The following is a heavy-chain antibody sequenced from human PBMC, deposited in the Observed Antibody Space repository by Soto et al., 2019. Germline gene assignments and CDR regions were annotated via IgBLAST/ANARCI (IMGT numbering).Heavy chain of an antibody. CDR3: AKDGAQKDGDGNWLDS. V-gene: IGHV3-43*01. CDR1: GFTFEDYT. J-gene: IGHJ5*01. D-gene: IGHD7-27*01. CDR2: ISWDGSST. Sequence: EVQLVESGGDVVQPGGSLRLSCAASGFTFEDYTIQWVRQAPGKGLEWVSLISWDGSSTYYADSVKGRFTISRDNSKNSLCLQMNSLRTEDTALYYCAKDGAQKDGDGNWLDSWGQGTLVTVSS.